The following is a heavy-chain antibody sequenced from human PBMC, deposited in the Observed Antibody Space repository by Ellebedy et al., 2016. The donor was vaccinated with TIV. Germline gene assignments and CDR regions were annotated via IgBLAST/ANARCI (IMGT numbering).Heavy chain of an antibody. D-gene: IGHD1-26*01. CDR1: GASISSSGYY. V-gene: IGHV4-31*03. CDR3: ARELSGNFFDF. Sequence: SETLSLTXTVSGASISSSGYYWSWIRQHPGRGLEWLANMYYSASTYYNPSLKSRVTMSIDKSKNQFSLKLTSVTAADTAIYYCARELSGNFFDFWGQGTLVTVSS. J-gene: IGHJ4*02. CDR2: MYYSAST.